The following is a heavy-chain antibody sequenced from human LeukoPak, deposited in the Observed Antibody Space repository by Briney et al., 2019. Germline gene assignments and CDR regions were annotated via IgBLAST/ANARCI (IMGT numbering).Heavy chain of an antibody. Sequence: GESLKISCKDSGYNFTSHWIGWVRQMPGKGLEWMGIIYPGDSHTRDSPSFEGQVTVSVDKSISTAYLQWSSLKASDTAMYYRARHSVSRRSPSDPFNIWGQGTMVTVSS. CDR2: IYPGDSHT. CDR1: GYNFTSHW. CDR3: ARHSVSRRSPSDPFNI. J-gene: IGHJ3*02. V-gene: IGHV5-51*01. D-gene: IGHD5/OR15-5a*01.